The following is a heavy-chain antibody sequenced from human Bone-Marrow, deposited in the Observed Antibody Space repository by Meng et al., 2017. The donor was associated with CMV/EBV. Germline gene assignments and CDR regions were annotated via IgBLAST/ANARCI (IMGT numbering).Heavy chain of an antibody. CDR1: GFTFSSYA. J-gene: IGHJ4*02. D-gene: IGHD2-15*01. V-gene: IGHV3-23*01. CDR3: AGLWSFLLV. Sequence: GGSLRLSCAASGFTFSSYAMSWVRQAPGKGLEWVSAISGSGGSTYYADSVKGRFTISRDNSNNTLYLQMNSLKTEDTAVYYCAGLWSFLLVWGQGTLVTVSS. CDR2: ISGSGGST.